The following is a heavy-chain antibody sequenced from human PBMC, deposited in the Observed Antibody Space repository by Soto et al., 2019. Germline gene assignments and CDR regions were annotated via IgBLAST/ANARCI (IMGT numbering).Heavy chain of an antibody. J-gene: IGHJ6*02. Sequence: SVEVSCKASGGTFSSYSISWVLQAPGQGLEWMGGIIPIFGTANYAQKFQGRVTITADESTSTAYMELSSLRSEDTAVYYCARVRQRGYYYYGMDVWGQGTTVTVSS. V-gene: IGHV1-69*13. CDR2: IIPIFGTA. D-gene: IGHD3-16*01. CDR3: ARVRQRGYYYYGMDV. CDR1: GGTFSSYS.